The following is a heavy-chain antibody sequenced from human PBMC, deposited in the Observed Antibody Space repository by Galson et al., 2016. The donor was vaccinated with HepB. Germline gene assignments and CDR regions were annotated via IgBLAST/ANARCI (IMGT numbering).Heavy chain of an antibody. CDR1: GGTFSNYA. V-gene: IGHV1-69*13. CDR2: IIPLFGTA. Sequence: SVKVSCKASGGTFSNYAINWVRQAPGQGLEWMGGIIPLFGTANSTQKFQGRVTITADASTGTAYMEMSSLRSDDTALYYCASGLLALGGGYFDLWGRGTLVTVSS. CDR3: ASGLLALGGGYFDL. D-gene: IGHD3-16*01. J-gene: IGHJ2*01.